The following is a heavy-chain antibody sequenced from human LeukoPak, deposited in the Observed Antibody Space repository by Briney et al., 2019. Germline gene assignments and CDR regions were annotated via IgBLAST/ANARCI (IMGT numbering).Heavy chain of an antibody. D-gene: IGHD5-24*01. CDR2: ISGSGGST. Sequence: GGSLRLSCAASGFTFSSYAMSWVRQAPGKGLEWVSAISGSGGSTYYADSVKGRFTISRDNAKNSLYLQMNSLRAEDTAVYYCARGEQEMATMSIDYWGQGTLVTVSS. CDR3: ARGEQEMATMSIDY. J-gene: IGHJ4*02. CDR1: GFTFSSYA. V-gene: IGHV3-23*01.